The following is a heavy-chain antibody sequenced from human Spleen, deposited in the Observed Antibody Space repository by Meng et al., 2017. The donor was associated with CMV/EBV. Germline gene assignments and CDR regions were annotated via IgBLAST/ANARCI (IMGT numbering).Heavy chain of an antibody. J-gene: IGHJ5*02. D-gene: IGHD2-2*01. V-gene: IGHV4-34*01. CDR3: ARGQDIVVVPAATNWFDP. CDR1: GGSFSGYY. Sequence: SETLSLTCAVYGGSFSGYYWSWIRQPPGKGLEWIGEINHSGSTNYNPSLKSRVTISVDTSKNQFSLKLSSVTATDTAVYYCARGQDIVVVPAATNWFDPWGQGTLVTVSS. CDR2: INHSGST.